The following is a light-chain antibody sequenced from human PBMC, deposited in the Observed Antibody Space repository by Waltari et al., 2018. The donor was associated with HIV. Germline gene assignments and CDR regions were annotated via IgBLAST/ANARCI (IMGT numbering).Light chain of an antibody. CDR3: QQRSNWPLT. V-gene: IGKV3-11*01. CDR2: DAS. Sequence: EIVLTQSPATLSLYPGERATLPCRASQSVSSYLAWYQPKPGKAPRLLIYDASNRATGIPARFIGSWSGTDFTLTISSLEPEDFAVYYCQQRSNWPLTFGGGTKVEIK. CDR1: QSVSSY. J-gene: IGKJ4*01.